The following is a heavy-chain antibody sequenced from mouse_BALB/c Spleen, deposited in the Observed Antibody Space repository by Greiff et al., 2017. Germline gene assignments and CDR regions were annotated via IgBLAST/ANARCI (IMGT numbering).Heavy chain of an antibody. CDR2: ISYDGSN. CDR1: GYSITSGYY. D-gene: IGHD2-14*01. J-gene: IGHJ3*01. Sequence: EVHLVESGPGLVKPSQSLSLTCSVTGYSITSGYYWNWIRQFPGNKLEWMGYISYDGSNNYNPSLKNRISITRDTSKNQIFLKLNSVTTEDTATYYCASRDYRAWFAYWGQGTLVTVSA. CDR3: ASRDYRAWFAY. V-gene: IGHV3-6*02.